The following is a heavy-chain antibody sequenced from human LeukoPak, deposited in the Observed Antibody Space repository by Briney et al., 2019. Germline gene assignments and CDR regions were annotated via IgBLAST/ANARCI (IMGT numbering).Heavy chain of an antibody. V-gene: IGHV3-23*01. CDR3: AKDGED. CDR2: ISGSASDT. D-gene: IGHD2-21*01. J-gene: IGHJ4*02. Sequence: PAGGSLRLSCVASGFTFRNYAMSWVRQAPGKGLESVSTISGSASDTHYADSVKGRFTISRDNSKNTLYLHMDSQRADDTAVYYCAKDGEDWGQGTLVTVSS. CDR1: GFTFRNYA.